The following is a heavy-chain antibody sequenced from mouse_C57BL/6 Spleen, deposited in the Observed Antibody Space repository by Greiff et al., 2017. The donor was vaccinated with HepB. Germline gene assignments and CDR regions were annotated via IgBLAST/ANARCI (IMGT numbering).Heavy chain of an antibody. CDR3: AREGHKGYYAMDY. D-gene: IGHD1-3*01. CDR1: GYSITSGYY. Sequence: EVHLVESGPGLVKPSQSLSLTCSVTGYSITSGYYWNWIRQFPGNKLEWMGYISYDGSNNYNPSLKNRISITRDTSKNQFFLKLNSVTTEDTATYYCAREGHKGYYAMDYWGQGTSVTVSS. CDR2: ISYDGSN. V-gene: IGHV3-6*01. J-gene: IGHJ4*01.